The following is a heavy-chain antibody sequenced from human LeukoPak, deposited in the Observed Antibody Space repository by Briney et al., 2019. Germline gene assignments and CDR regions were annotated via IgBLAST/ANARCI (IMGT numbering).Heavy chain of an antibody. CDR1: GYTFTSYG. CDR3: ARERYRGDTFDI. V-gene: IGHV1-2*02. D-gene: IGHD1-1*01. CDR2: INPNSGGP. J-gene: IGHJ3*02. Sequence: ASVKVSCKASGYTFTSYGISWVRQAPGQGLEWMGWINPNSGGPNYAQKFQGSVTMTRDTSISTAYMELSRLRSDDTAVYYCARERYRGDTFDIRGQGTMVTVSS.